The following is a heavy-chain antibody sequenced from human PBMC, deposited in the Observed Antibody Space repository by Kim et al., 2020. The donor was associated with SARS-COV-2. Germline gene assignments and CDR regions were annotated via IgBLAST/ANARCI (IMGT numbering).Heavy chain of an antibody. V-gene: IGHV4-61*01. D-gene: IGHD6-13*01. Sequence: SETLSLTCTVSGGSVSSGSYYWSWIRQPPGKGLEWIGYIYYSGSTNYNPSLKSRVTISVDTSKNQFSLKLSSVTAADTAVYYCARVAYSSSWPAPDYWGQGTLVTVSS. CDR2: IYYSGST. CDR1: GGSVSSGSYY. CDR3: ARVAYSSSWPAPDY. J-gene: IGHJ4*02.